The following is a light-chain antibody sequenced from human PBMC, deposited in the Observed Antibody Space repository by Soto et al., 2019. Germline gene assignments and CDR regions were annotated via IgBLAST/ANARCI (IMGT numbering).Light chain of an antibody. J-gene: IGKJ4*01. CDR2: DAS. Sequence: DIQISQSPSTLSASVGDRVTMTCRASQSISSWLAWYQQKPGKAPKLLIYDASSLESGVPSRFSGSGSGTEFTLTISSLQPDEFATYYCQQYDDYPLTVGGGTKVDI. CDR1: QSISSW. CDR3: QQYDDYPLT. V-gene: IGKV1-5*01.